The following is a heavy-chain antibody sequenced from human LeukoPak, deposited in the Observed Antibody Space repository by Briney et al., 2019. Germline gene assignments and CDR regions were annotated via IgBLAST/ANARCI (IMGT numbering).Heavy chain of an antibody. D-gene: IGHD3-22*01. CDR3: ARDTSRGYYYDAFDI. J-gene: IGHJ3*02. CDR2: IYPGDSDT. Sequence: PGESLKISCKGSGYSFTSFWIGWVRQMPGKGLEWMGIIYPGDSDTRYSPSFQGQVTISADKSITTAYLQWSSLKASDTAMYYCARDTSRGYYYDAFDIWGQGTMVTVSS. CDR1: GYSFTSFW. V-gene: IGHV5-51*01.